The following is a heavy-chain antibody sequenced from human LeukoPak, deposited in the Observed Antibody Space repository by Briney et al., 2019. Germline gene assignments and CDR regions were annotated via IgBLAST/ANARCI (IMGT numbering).Heavy chain of an antibody. Sequence: GGSLRLSCAASGFTVRSNYVTWVRQTPGKGLEWVSVIYRAGSTYYADSVKGRFTISRDNSKNTLYLQMNSLRAEDTAVYYCAKDSGIAVAGTLRAFDIWGQGTMVAVSS. CDR3: AKDSGIAVAGTLRAFDI. CDR1: GFTVRSNY. J-gene: IGHJ3*02. V-gene: IGHV3-53*01. D-gene: IGHD6-19*01. CDR2: IYRAGST.